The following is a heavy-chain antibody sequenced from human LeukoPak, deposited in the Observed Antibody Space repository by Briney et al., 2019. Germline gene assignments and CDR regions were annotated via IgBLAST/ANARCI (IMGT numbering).Heavy chain of an antibody. J-gene: IGHJ4*02. CDR3: ARDWNEVCQ. CDR1: GHTFTAYY. V-gene: IGHV1-2*02. D-gene: IGHD1-1*01. CDR2: IDPDSGGT. Sequence: GASVKVSCTTSGHTFTAYYIHWVRQAPGQGLEWMGWIDPDSGGTNYAQEFQGRVTLTRGTSISTVYLELIRLRSDDTAVYYCARDWNEVCQWGQGTLVTVSS.